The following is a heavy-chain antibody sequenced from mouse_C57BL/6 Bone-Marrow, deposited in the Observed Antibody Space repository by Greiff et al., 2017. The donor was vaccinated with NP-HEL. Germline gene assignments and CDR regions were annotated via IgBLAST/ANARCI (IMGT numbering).Heavy chain of an antibody. Sequence: VQLQQPGAELVRPGTSVKLSCKASGYTFTSYWMHWVKQRPGQGLEWIGVIDPSDSYTNYNQKFKGKATSTVDTSSSTAYMQLSSLTSEDSAVYYCASIYYDYLTWFAYWGQGTLVTVSA. V-gene: IGHV1-59*01. CDR2: IDPSDSYT. CDR3: ASIYYDYLTWFAY. D-gene: IGHD2-4*01. J-gene: IGHJ3*01. CDR1: GYTFTSYW.